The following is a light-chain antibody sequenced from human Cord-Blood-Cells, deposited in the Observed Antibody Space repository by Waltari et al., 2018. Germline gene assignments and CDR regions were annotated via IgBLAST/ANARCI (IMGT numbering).Light chain of an antibody. Sequence: EIVMTQSPATLSVSPGERANLSCRASQGVSSNLAWYQQKPGQAPRLLIYGASTRATGIPARFSGSGSGTEFTLTISSLQSEDFAVYYCQQYNNWPPWTFGQGTKVEIK. J-gene: IGKJ1*01. CDR1: QGVSSN. CDR3: QQYNNWPPWT. V-gene: IGKV3-15*01. CDR2: GAS.